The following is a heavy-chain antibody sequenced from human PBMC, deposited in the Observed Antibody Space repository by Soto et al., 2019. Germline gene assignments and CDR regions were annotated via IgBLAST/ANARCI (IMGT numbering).Heavy chain of an antibody. V-gene: IGHV3-30-3*01. CDR1: GFTFSSYA. D-gene: IGHD3-3*01. CDR3: ARDLDYDFWSGYSGWFDP. Sequence: GGSLRLSCAASGFTFSSYAMHWVRQAPGKGLEWVAVISYDGSNKYYADSVKGRFTISRDNSKNTLYLQMNSLRAEDTAVYYCARDLDYDFWSGYSGWFDPWGQGTLVTVSS. CDR2: ISYDGSNK. J-gene: IGHJ5*02.